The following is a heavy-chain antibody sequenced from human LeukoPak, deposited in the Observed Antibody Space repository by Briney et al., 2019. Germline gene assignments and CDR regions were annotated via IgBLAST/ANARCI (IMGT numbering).Heavy chain of an antibody. CDR1: GYTFTSYD. D-gene: IGHD4-17*01. CDR3: ARVVHDYGDPLGY. J-gene: IGHJ4*02. V-gene: IGHV1-8*01. Sequence: ASVKVSCKASGYTFTSYDINWVRQATGQGLEWMGWMNPNSGNTGYAQKFQGRVTMTRNTSISTAYMELSSLRSEDTAVYYCARVVHDYGDPLGYWGQGTLVTVSS. CDR2: MNPNSGNT.